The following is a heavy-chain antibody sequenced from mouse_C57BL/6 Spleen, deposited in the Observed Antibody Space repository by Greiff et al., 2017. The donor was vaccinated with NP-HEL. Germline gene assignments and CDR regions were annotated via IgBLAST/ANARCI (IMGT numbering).Heavy chain of an antibody. CDR2: IDPSDSET. CDR3: ARERGTYGLGFAY. D-gene: IGHD2-10*02. J-gene: IGHJ3*01. V-gene: IGHV1-52*01. CDR1: GYTFTSYW. Sequence: QVQLQQSGAELVRPGSSVKLSCKASGYTFTSYWMHWVKQRPIQGLEWIGNIDPSDSETHYNQKFKDKATLTVDKSSSTAYMQLSSLTSEDSAVYYCARERGTYGLGFAYWGQGTLVTVSA.